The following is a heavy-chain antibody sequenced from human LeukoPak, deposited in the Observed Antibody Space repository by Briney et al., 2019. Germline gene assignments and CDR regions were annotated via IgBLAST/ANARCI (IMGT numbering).Heavy chain of an antibody. CDR1: GGSISSYY. CDR2: IYTSGST. V-gene: IGHV4-4*07. D-gene: IGHD2-2*01. Sequence: SETLSLTCTVSGGSISSYYWSWIRQPAGKGLEWIGRIYTSGSTNYNPSLKSRVIISVDTSKNQFSLKLSSVTAADTAVYYCARHILVPAAGFDYWGQRTLVTVSS. CDR3: ARHILVPAAGFDY. J-gene: IGHJ4*02.